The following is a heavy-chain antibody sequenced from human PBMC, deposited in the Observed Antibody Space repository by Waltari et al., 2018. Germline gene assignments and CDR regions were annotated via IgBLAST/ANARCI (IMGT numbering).Heavy chain of an antibody. J-gene: IGHJ5*02. D-gene: IGHD2-21*02. CDR1: GYTFTSYY. Sequence: QVQLVQSGAEVKKPGASVKVSCKASGYTFTSYYMHWVRQAPGQGLEWMGMINPSGGSTSYAQKFQGRVTMTRDTSTSTVYMELSSLRSEDTAVYYCASCGGDCFWFDPWGQGTLVTVSS. CDR3: ASCGGDCFWFDP. CDR2: INPSGGST. V-gene: IGHV1-46*01.